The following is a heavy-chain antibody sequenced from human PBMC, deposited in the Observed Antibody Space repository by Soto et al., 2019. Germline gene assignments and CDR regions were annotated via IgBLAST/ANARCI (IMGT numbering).Heavy chain of an antibody. J-gene: IGHJ4*02. CDR2: IYPGDSDT. CDR1: GYSFTSYW. CDR3: ARHAKYDYVWGSYRYVDY. V-gene: IGHV5-51*01. Sequence: GESLKISCKGSGYSFTSYWIGWVRQMPGKGLEWMGIIYPGDSDTRYSPSFQGQVTISADKSISTAYLQWSSLKASDTAMYYCARHAKYDYVWGSYRYVDYWGQGTLVTVSS. D-gene: IGHD3-16*02.